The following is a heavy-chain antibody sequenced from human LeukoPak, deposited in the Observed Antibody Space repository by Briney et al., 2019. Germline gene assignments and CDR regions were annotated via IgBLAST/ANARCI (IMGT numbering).Heavy chain of an antibody. D-gene: IGHD3-22*01. V-gene: IGHV3-74*03. CDR1: GFTFSNYW. CDR3: ATGGSDSSDYFFGFY. CDR2: INNGGSRT. J-gene: IGHJ4*02. Sequence: GGSLRLSCAASGFTFSNYWMHWVRQAPGKGLVWVSRINNGGSRTMYADSVKGRFTISRDDARNTLYLQMNSLRAEDTAIYYCATGGSDSSDYFFGFYWGQGTLVTVSS.